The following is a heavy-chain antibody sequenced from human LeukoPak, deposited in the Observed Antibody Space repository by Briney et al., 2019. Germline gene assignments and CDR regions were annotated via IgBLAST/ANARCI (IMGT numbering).Heavy chain of an antibody. CDR1: GYTFTGYY. V-gene: IGHV1-2*02. CDR3: ARDHSSSWYPDY. Sequence: ASVKVSCKASGYTFTGYYMHWVRQAPGQGLEWMGWINPNSGGTNYAQKFQGRVTMTRDTSISTAYMELSRLRSDDTVVYYCARDHSSSWYPDYWGQGTLVTVSS. J-gene: IGHJ4*02. CDR2: INPNSGGT. D-gene: IGHD6-13*01.